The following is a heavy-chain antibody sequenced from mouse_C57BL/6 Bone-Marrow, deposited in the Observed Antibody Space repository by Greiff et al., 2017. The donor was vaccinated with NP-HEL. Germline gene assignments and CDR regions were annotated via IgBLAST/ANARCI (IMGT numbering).Heavy chain of an antibody. J-gene: IGHJ4*01. D-gene: IGHD1-2*01. Sequence: VQLQESGPGLVQPSQSLSITCTVSGFSLTSYGVHWVRQSPGKGLEWLGVIWRGGSTDYNAAFMSRLSITKDNSKSQVFFKMNSLQADDTAIYXCAKNERLIYAMDYWGQGTSVTVSS. V-gene: IGHV2-5*01. CDR3: AKNERLIYAMDY. CDR2: IWRGGST. CDR1: GFSLTSYG.